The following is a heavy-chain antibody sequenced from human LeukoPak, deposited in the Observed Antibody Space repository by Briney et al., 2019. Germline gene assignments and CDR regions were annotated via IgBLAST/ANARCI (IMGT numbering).Heavy chain of an antibody. CDR1: GGSISSNSYY. D-gene: IGHD3-10*01. CDR2: IYYSGST. J-gene: IGHJ4*02. Sequence: SETVSLTCAVSGGSISSNSYYWGWVRQPPGKGLERIGRIYYSGSTYYNRARKSRPTISVDTSKNQFSLKLSSVTAADTAMYYCARTRYYYNSRSYGAPYYFDYWGQGTLVTVSS. CDR3: ARTRYYYNSRSYGAPYYFDY. V-gene: IGHV4-39*01.